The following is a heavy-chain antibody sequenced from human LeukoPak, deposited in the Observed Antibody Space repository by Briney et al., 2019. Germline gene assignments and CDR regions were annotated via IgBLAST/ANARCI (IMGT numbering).Heavy chain of an antibody. CDR2: INPNSGGT. D-gene: IGHD6-25*01. Sequence: ASVKVSCKASGYTFTGYYMHWVRQAPGQGLEWMGWINPNSGGTNYAQKFQGRVTMTRDTSISTAYMELSRLRSDDTAVYYCARVFGRKYSTGGLDPWGQGTLVTVSS. V-gene: IGHV1-2*02. CDR3: ARVFGRKYSTGGLDP. CDR1: GYTFTGYY. J-gene: IGHJ5*02.